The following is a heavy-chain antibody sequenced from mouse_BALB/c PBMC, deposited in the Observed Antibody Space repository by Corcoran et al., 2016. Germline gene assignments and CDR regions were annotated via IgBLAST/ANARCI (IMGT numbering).Heavy chain of an antibody. CDR1: GYTFTSYV. Sequence: EVQLQQSGPELVKPGASVKMSCKASGYTFTSYVMNWVKQKPGQGLEWIGYINPNNDGTKYKEKFKGKATRTSDKSSSTAYMELSSLTSEDCAVYYCASSEDISVRDLFAYWCQGTLVTVSA. D-gene: IGHD2-13*01. CDR3: ASSEDISVRDLFAY. V-gene: IGHV1S136*01. J-gene: IGHJ3*01. CDR2: INPNNDGT.